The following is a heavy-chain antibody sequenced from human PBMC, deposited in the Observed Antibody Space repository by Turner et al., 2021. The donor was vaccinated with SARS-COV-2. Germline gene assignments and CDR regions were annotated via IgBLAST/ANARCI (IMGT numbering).Heavy chain of an antibody. D-gene: IGHD2-15*01. V-gene: IGHV4-59*01. CDR3: VRDGCSGGSCYPDDYYGMDV. Sequence: VQLQASCPVLVRPSETLSLTCTVTVGTIRSYYWSWIRKPRGQGLEWIAYIYYSGSTNYTLYLTGRVTISVDTSKDKFSLTLSFVTAADTAVYYCVRDGCSGGSCYPDDYYGMDVWGQGTTVTVSS. CDR2: IYYSGST. CDR1: VGTIRSYY. J-gene: IGHJ6*02.